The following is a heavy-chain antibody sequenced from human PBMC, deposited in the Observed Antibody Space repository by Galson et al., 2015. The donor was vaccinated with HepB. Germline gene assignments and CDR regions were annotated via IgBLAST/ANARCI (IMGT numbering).Heavy chain of an antibody. J-gene: IGHJ3*02. Sequence: SLRLSCAASGFTFSDYYMSWIRQAPGKGLEWVSYISSSSSYTNSADSVKGRFTISRDNAKNSLYVQMNSLRAEDTAVYYCARERGIVVVTTGAFDIWGQGTMVTVSS. V-gene: IGHV3-11*05. D-gene: IGHD3-22*01. CDR2: ISSSSSYT. CDR3: ARERGIVVVTTGAFDI. CDR1: GFTFSDYY.